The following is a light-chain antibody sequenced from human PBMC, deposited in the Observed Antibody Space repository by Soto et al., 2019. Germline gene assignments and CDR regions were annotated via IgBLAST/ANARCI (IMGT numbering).Light chain of an antibody. CDR1: QSVSSY. Sequence: EIVLTQSPATLSFSPGEIATLSCRASQSVSSYLAWYQQKPGQAPRLLIYDASNRATGIPARFSGSGSGTDFTLTISSLEPEDFAVYYGQQRSDWPTVGGGTKVEIK. CDR2: DAS. V-gene: IGKV3-11*01. J-gene: IGKJ4*01. CDR3: QQRSDWPT.